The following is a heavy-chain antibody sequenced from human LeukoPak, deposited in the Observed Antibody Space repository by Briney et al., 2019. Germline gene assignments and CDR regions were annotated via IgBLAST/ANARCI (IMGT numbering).Heavy chain of an antibody. J-gene: IGHJ4*02. CDR3: ARTYGSGSYYNVSDY. D-gene: IGHD3-10*01. Sequence: GRSLRLSCAASGFTFSDYAMHWVRQAPGKGLEWVAVISYDGSNKYYADSVKGRFTISRDNSKNTLYLQMNSLRAEDTAVYYCARTYGSGSYYNVSDYWGQGTLVTVSS. V-gene: IGHV3-30*04. CDR1: GFTFSDYA. CDR2: ISYDGSNK.